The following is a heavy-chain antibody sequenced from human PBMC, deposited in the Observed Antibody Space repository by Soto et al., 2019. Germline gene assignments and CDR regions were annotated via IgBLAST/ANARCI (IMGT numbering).Heavy chain of an antibody. CDR3: AREPYSSGWDLYGMDV. Sequence: GGSLRLSCAASGFTFSSYGMHWVRQAPGKGLEWVAVIWYDGSNKYYADSVKGRFTISRDNSKNTLYLQMNSLRAEDTAVYYCAREPYSSGWDLYGMDVWGQGTTVTVSS. D-gene: IGHD6-19*01. CDR1: GFTFSSYG. V-gene: IGHV3-33*01. CDR2: IWYDGSNK. J-gene: IGHJ6*02.